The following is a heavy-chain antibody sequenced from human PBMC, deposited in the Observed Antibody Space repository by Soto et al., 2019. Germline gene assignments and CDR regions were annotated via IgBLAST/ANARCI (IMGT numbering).Heavy chain of an antibody. CDR3: ARGRAWAYVLRFLHGMDV. D-gene: IGHD3-3*01. V-gene: IGHV4-31*03. CDR2: IYYSGST. J-gene: IGHJ6*02. Sequence: PSETLSLTCTVSGGSISSGGYYWSWIRQHPGKGLEWIGYIYYSGSTYYNPSLKSRVTISVDTSKNQFSLKLSSVTAADTAVYYCARGRAWAYVLRFLHGMDVWGQGTTVTVSS. CDR1: GGSISSGGYY.